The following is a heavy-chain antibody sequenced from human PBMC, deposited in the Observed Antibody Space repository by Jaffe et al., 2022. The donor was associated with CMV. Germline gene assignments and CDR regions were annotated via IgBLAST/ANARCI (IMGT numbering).Heavy chain of an antibody. Sequence: QVQLVESGGGVVQPGRSLRLSCAASGFTFSSYGMHWVRQAPGKGLEWVAVIWYDGSNKYYADSVKGRFTISRDNSKNTLYLQMNSLRAEDTAVYYCASGRGCSGGSCYSGYYYYGMDVWGQGTTVTVSS. CDR1: GFTFSSYG. CDR3: ASGRGCSGGSCYSGYYYYGMDV. V-gene: IGHV3-33*01. J-gene: IGHJ6*02. CDR2: IWYDGSNK. D-gene: IGHD2-15*01.